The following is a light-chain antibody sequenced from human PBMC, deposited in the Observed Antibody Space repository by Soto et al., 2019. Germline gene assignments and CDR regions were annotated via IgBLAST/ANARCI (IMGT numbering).Light chain of an antibody. CDR1: SNYVGGYNY. CDR2: DVS. J-gene: IGLJ2*01. Sequence: QFVLTQPASVSGSPGQSITISCTGTSNYVGGYNYVSWYQQHPGKAPKLMIYDVSNRPSGVSNRFSGSKSGNTASLTITGLQAEDEADYYCSSYTSSSTLDLVFGGGTKLTVL. CDR3: SSYTSSSTLDLV. V-gene: IGLV2-14*01.